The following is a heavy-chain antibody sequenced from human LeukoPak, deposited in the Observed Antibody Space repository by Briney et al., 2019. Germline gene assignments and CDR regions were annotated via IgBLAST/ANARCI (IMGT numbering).Heavy chain of an antibody. CDR2: ISGSGGST. D-gene: IGHD1-14*01. CDR3: AKSPGPLFITGVNWFDP. V-gene: IGHV3-23*01. Sequence: GGSLRLSCAASGFTFSSYAMSWVRQAPGKGLEWVSAISGSGGSTYYADSVKGRFTISRDNSKNTLYLQMNSLRAEDTAVYYCAKSPGPLFITGVNWFDPWGQGTLVTVSS. J-gene: IGHJ5*02. CDR1: GFTFSSYA.